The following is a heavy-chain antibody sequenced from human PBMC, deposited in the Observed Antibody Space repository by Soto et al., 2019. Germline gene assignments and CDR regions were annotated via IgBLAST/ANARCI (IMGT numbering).Heavy chain of an antibody. V-gene: IGHV4-30-4*01. D-gene: IGHD5-18*01. CDR1: GGSISSGDYY. J-gene: IGHJ6*02. CDR2: IYYSGST. CDR3: ARASPVVTDV. Sequence: QVQLQESGPGLVKPSQTLSLTCTVSGGSISSGDYYWSWIRQPPGKGLEWIGYIYYSGSTYYNPYLRRRVTISLDASHYQFSLKLSSVTAAGPAVYYCARASPVVTDVWGQGTTVTVSS.